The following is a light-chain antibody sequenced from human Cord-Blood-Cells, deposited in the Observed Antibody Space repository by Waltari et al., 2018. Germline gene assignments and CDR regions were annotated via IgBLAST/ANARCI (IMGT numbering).Light chain of an antibody. V-gene: IGLV2-18*02. CDR3: SSYTSSSTVVV. J-gene: IGLJ2*01. CDR2: EVS. Sequence: QSALTQPPSVSGSPGQSVTISCTGTSSDVGSYNRVSWYQPPPGPAPKLMIYEVSNRPSGGPDRFSGSKSGNTASLTISGLQAEDEADYYCSSYTSSSTVVVFGGGTKLTVL. CDR1: SSDVGSYNR.